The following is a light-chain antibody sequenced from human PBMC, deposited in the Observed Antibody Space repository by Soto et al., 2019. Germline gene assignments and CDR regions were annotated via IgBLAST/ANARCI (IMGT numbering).Light chain of an antibody. V-gene: IGKV3-15*01. CDR1: QSVNSN. CDR3: KQYNAWPLT. CDR2: VAS. J-gene: IGKJ4*01. Sequence: EIVMTQSPATLSVSPGERVTLSCRASQSVNSNLAWYQQKPGQTPKLLIYVASTRATGIPARFSGSGSGTEFTLTISSLQAEDFAIYYCKQYNAWPLTFGGGTKVEF.